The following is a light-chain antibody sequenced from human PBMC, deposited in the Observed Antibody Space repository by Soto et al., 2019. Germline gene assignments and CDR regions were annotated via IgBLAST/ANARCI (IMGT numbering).Light chain of an antibody. J-gene: IGKJ1*01. Sequence: DIQMTQSPSTLSASVGDRVTITCRASESINSWLAWFQQKPGKAPKLLISRASTLESGVPSRFSGSGSGTEFTLTISSLQPDDFATYHCQQYHTYSTFGQGTKVEIK. V-gene: IGKV1-5*03. CDR1: ESINSW. CDR2: RAS. CDR3: QQYHTYST.